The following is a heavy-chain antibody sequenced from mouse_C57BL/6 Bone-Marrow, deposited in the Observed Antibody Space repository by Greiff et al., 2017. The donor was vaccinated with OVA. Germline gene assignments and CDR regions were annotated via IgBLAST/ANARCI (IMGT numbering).Heavy chain of an antibody. CDR1: GYTFTDYY. CDR2: IGPGSGST. V-gene: IGHV1-77*01. Sequence: QVQLQQSGAELVKPGASVKISCKASGYTFTDYYINWVKRRPGQGLEWIGKIGPGSGSTYYNEKFNGKATLTADKSSSTAYMQLSSLTSEDSAVYFCARKAYGNQSFSYFDYWGQGTTLTVSS. CDR3: ARKAYGNQSFSYFDY. D-gene: IGHD2-1*01. J-gene: IGHJ2*01.